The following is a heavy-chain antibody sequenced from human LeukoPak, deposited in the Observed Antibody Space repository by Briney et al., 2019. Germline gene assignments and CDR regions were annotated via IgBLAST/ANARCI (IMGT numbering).Heavy chain of an antibody. J-gene: IGHJ4*02. CDR1: GFTFSTYG. D-gene: IGHD2-15*01. V-gene: IGHV3-23*01. CDR2: ITNSSGTT. CDR3: ATSEVPGYYFDY. Sequence: GGSLRLSCEASGFTFSTYGMSWVRQAPGKGLEWVSAITNSSGTTYYADSVKGRFTISRDNSKNTLYLQMNSLRAEDTAVYFCATSEVPGYYFDYWGQGTLVTVSS.